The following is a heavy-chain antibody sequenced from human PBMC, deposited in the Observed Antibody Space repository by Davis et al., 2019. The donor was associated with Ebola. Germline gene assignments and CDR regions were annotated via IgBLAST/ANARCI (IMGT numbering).Heavy chain of an antibody. J-gene: IGHJ2*01. CDR1: GFIVSSNY. Sequence: GESLKISCAASGFIVSSNYMNWVRQAPGKGLEWVSVIYRDGRTYYADSVKGRFTISRDNSKNTLYLQMNSLKSEDTAVYYCARRPNQAWYFDVWGRGTLVTVSS. CDR3: ARRPNQAWYFDV. V-gene: IGHV3-53*01. CDR2: IYRDGRT.